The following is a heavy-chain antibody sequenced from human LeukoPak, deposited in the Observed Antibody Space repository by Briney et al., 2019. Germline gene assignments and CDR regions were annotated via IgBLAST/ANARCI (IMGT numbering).Heavy chain of an antibody. CDR1: GGPIYSYY. V-gene: IGHV4-4*07. D-gene: IGHD3-22*01. J-gene: IGHJ6*03. CDR2: LYPGVST. Sequence: SETLSLTCTVSGGPIYSYYWSWIRQTPGKGLEWIGRLYPGVSTNYNTPPKSRVTISVDTSTRKIAPKRSALVAPDAGAYYCARLKFYDSTGYSPCHYMDVGGEGTTVTVSS. CDR3: ARLKFYDSTGYSPCHYMDV.